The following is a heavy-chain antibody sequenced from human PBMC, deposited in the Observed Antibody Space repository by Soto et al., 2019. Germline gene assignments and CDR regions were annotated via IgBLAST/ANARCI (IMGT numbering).Heavy chain of an antibody. CDR2: ISAYNGNT. CDR3: ARGPPPYKWPLIYGMDV. V-gene: IGHV1-18*01. Sequence: QVQLVQSGAEVKKPGASVKVSCKASGYTFTSYGISWVRQAPGQGLEWMGWISAYNGNTNYAQKLQGRVTMTTDTPTSTGYMELRSLRSDDTAVYYCARGPPPYKWPLIYGMDVWGQGTTVTVSS. J-gene: IGHJ6*02. D-gene: IGHD1-20*01. CDR1: GYTFTSYG.